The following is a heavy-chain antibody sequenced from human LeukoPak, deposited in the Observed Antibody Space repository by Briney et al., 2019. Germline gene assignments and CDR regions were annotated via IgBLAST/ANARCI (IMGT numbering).Heavy chain of an antibody. CDR1: GYTLTELS. V-gene: IGHV1-24*01. CDR3: AIGAAFDPLTFDF. D-gene: IGHD4/OR15-4a*01. CDR2: FEPEHGET. J-gene: IGHJ4*02. Sequence: ASVKASCKLSGYTLTELSMNWVRQAPGKGLEWLGGFEPEHGETIYAQKFQGRVTVTEDTSSDTGYMELSSLRFEDTAIYYCAIGAAFDPLTFDFWGQGTLVTVSS.